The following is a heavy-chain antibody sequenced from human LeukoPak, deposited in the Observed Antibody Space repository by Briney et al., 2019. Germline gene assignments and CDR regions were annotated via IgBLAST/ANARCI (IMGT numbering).Heavy chain of an antibody. CDR2: INPNSGGT. CDR3: ATLYCSSTSCYGAFDI. Sequence: ASVKVSCKASGYTFTGYYMHWVRQAPGQGLEWMGWINPNSGGTNYAQKFQGRGTMTRDTSISTAYMELSRLRSDDTAVYYCATLYCSSTSCYGAFDIWGQGTMVTVSS. CDR1: GYTFTGYY. V-gene: IGHV1-2*02. D-gene: IGHD2-2*01. J-gene: IGHJ3*02.